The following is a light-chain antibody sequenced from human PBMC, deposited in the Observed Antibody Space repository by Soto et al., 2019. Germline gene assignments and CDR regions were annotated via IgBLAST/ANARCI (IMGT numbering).Light chain of an antibody. J-gene: IGLJ1*01. CDR2: EVA. V-gene: IGLV2-14*01. CDR1: SSDVGGYNY. CDR3: SSYTRNITLV. Sequence: QSALTQPASVSGSPGQSITISCTGTSSDVGGYNYVSWYQQHPGKAPKLLIYEVANRPSGISHRFSGSQSGNTASLTISGLQAEDEADYYCSSYTRNITLVFGTGTKVTVL.